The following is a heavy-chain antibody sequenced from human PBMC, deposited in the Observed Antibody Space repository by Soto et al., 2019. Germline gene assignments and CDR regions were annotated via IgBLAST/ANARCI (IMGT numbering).Heavy chain of an antibody. CDR3: ARESVATTAYYYYGMDV. D-gene: IGHD5-12*01. CDR1: GVSISSGGYY. J-gene: IGHJ6*02. V-gene: IGHV4-31*03. Sequence: SETLSLTCTVSGVSISSGGYYWSWIRQHPGKGLEWIGYIYYSGSTYYNPSLKSRVTISVDTSKNQFSLKLSSVTAADTAVYYCARESVATTAYYYYGMDVWGQGTTVTVSS. CDR2: IYYSGST.